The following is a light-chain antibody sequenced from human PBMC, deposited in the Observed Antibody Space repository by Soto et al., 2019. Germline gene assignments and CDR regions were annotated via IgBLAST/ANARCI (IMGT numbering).Light chain of an antibody. CDR2: DVS. J-gene: IGKJ1*01. Sequence: EIVLTQSPGTLSLSPGERATLSCRVSQSVSSFYLAWYQQKPGQAPRLLIYDVSSRATGIPDRFSGSGSGTDFTLTISRLEPEDFAVYYCQQYGSSPTFGQGTKVEIK. CDR1: QSVSSFY. CDR3: QQYGSSPT. V-gene: IGKV3-20*01.